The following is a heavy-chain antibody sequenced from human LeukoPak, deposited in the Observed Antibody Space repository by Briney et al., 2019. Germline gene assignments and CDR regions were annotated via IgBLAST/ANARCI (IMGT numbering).Heavy chain of an antibody. D-gene: IGHD3-16*01. CDR3: ARASVLLSADY. CDR2: IYNSGGT. Sequence: KASETLSLTCTVSGGFITSSFYWSWIRQSPGKGLEWIGYIYNSGGTKYNPSLKSRLTISVDTSKNQFSLNLTSLTAADTAVYYCARASVLLSADYWGQGTLVTVSS. V-gene: IGHV4-59*01. CDR1: GGFITSSFY. J-gene: IGHJ4*02.